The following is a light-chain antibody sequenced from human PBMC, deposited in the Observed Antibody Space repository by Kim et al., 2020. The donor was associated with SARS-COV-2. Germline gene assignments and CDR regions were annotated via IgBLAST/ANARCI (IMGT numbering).Light chain of an antibody. CDR1: TLGDKY. J-gene: IGLJ2*01. Sequence: SYELTQPPSVSVSPGQTPSITCSGDTLGDKYVCWYQQKSGQSPVLIIYEDVKRPSGIPERFSGSTSGNTATLTISGTQPMDEADYYCQAWDSSTTFGGGTQLTVL. CDR2: EDV. V-gene: IGLV3-1*01. CDR3: QAWDSSTT.